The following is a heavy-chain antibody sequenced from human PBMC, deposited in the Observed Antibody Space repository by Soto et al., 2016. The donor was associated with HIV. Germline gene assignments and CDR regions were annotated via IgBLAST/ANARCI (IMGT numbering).Heavy chain of an antibody. CDR1: GYTFTLYY. J-gene: IGHJ3*02. CDR2: ISAYNRNT. Sequence: QVQLVQSGAEVKKPGASVKVSCKTSGYTFTLYYMHWVRQAPGQGLEWMGWISAYNRNTNYAQMLQGRVTMTTDTSTSTAYMELRSLRSDDTAVYYCARDFGGSPGYGDLDAFDIWGQGTMVTVSS. CDR3: ARDFGGSPGYGDLDAFDI. V-gene: IGHV1-18*04. D-gene: IGHD5-18*01.